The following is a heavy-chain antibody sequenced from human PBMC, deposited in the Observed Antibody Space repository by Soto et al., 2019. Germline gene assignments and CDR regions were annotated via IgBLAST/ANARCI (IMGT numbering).Heavy chain of an antibody. D-gene: IGHD3-3*01. V-gene: IGHV3-23*01. Sequence: EVQLLESGGGLVQPGGSLRLSCAASGFTFSSYAMSWVRQAPGKGLEWVSDISGSGGSTYYADSVKGRFTISRDNSKNTLYLQMNSLRAEDTDVYYCAKSSLDIEDYDFWSGSYYYYYGMDVWGQGTTVTVSS. J-gene: IGHJ6*02. CDR1: GFTFSSYA. CDR3: AKSSLDIEDYDFWSGSYYYYYGMDV. CDR2: ISGSGGST.